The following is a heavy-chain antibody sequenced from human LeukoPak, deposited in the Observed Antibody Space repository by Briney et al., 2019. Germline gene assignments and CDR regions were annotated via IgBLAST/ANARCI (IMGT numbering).Heavy chain of an antibody. J-gene: IGHJ4*02. Sequence: SETLSLTCTVSGGSINSDYWTWIRQSPGKGLEWIGYIAYNGIPNYNPSLKSRLTISRDTSKNQFSLNLSSVTAANTAVYYCARERHGHPFDSWGQGTLVTVSS. CDR1: GGSINSDY. CDR3: ARERHGHPFDS. V-gene: IGHV4-59*01. CDR2: IAYNGIP.